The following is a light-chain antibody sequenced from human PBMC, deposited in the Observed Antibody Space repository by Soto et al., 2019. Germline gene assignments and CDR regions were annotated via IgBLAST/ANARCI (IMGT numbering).Light chain of an antibody. CDR1: SSDVGGYDY. V-gene: IGLV2-14*01. CDR2: DVN. J-gene: IGLJ1*01. CDR3: RSYTRSSTFV. Sequence: QSVLTQPASVSGSPGQSITISCTGTSSDVGGYDYVSWYQQLPGKAPKLLIYDVNNRPSGVSHRFSGSKSGNTASLTISGLQAEDEADYYCRSYTRSSTFVFGTGTKVTVL.